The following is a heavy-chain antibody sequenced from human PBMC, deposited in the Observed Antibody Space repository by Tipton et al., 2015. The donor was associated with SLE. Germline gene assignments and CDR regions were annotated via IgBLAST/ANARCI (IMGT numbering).Heavy chain of an antibody. CDR2: IYYSGST. CDR1: GGSISSHD. V-gene: IGHV4-59*11. Sequence: TLSLTCTVSGGSISSHDWSWFRQPPGKGLEWLGYIYYSGSTNYNPSLQSRVTISVDTSKNQVSLKLSSVTAADTAVYYCASLSSGSYYAWLDPWGQGTLVTVPS. D-gene: IGHD1-26*01. J-gene: IGHJ5*02. CDR3: ASLSSGSYYAWLDP.